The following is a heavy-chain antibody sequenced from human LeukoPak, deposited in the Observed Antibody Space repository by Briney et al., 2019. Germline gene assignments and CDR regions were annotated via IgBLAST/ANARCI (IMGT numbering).Heavy chain of an antibody. J-gene: IGHJ4*02. CDR2: INHSGYT. V-gene: IGHV4-34*04. CDR1: GVSFDDYD. CDR3: TRMTTGPDY. Sequence: SETLSLTCAFSGVSFDDYDWAWVRQTPGKGLEWIGEINHSGYTNDSPSLKSRATLSVDTSRKQFSLNLRSVTVADAGISYCTRMTTGPDYWVQGTLVTVSS. D-gene: IGHD4-17*01.